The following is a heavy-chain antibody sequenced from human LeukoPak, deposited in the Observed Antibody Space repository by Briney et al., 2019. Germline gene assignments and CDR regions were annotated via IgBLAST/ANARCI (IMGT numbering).Heavy chain of an antibody. V-gene: IGHV3-11*04. CDR2: IDRSGSAI. CDR3: ARDHRYYYDTTLGAFDY. D-gene: IGHD3-22*01. CDR1: GFTFSDSY. Sequence: GGSLRLSCAASGFTFSDSYVSWIRQAPGKGLGWVSYIDRSGSAIYYADSVKGRFTISRDNAKNSLYLQMNSLRAEDTAVYYCARDHRYYYDTTLGAFDYWGQGTLVTVS. J-gene: IGHJ4*02.